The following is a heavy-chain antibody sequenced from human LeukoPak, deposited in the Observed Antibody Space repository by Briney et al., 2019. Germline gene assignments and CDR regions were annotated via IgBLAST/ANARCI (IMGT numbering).Heavy chain of an antibody. D-gene: IGHD3-10*01. V-gene: IGHV3-53*01. Sequence: ETLSLTCTVSGGSISSSSYYWGWIRQPPGKGLEWVSTIYDDNTYYADSVKGRFAISTDNSKNTLYLQMNSLRVEDTAVYFCAARKVRGVWFYLDYWGQGTLVTVSS. CDR3: AARKVRGVWFYLDY. CDR1: GGSISSSSYY. J-gene: IGHJ4*02. CDR2: IYDDNT.